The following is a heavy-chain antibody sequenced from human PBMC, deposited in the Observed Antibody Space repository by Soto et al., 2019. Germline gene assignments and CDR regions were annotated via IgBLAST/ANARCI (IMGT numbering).Heavy chain of an antibody. CDR3: PPSKFIAAPVTRHYGYYYGMDV. Sequence: PGESLKISCKGSGYSFTSYWIGWVRQMPGKGLEWMGIIYPGDSDTRYSPSFQGQVTISADKSISTAYLQWSSLKASDTAMYYCPPSKFIAAPVTRHYGYYYGMDVWGQGTTVTVSS. CDR2: IYPGDSDT. V-gene: IGHV5-51*01. CDR1: GYSFTSYW. J-gene: IGHJ6*02. D-gene: IGHD6-13*01.